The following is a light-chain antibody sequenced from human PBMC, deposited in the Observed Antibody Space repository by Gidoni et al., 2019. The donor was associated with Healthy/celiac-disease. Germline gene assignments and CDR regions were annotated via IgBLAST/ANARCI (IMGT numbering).Light chain of an antibody. Sequence: QSVLTQPPSVSAAPGQRVTISCSGNRSNIGNNYVSWYRQLPGTAPKLLIYDNNKRPSGIPDRFSGSKSGTSATLGITGLQTGDEADYYCGTWDSSLSAVVFGGGTKLTVL. CDR2: DNN. V-gene: IGLV1-51*01. J-gene: IGLJ2*01. CDR1: RSNIGNNY. CDR3: GTWDSSLSAVV.